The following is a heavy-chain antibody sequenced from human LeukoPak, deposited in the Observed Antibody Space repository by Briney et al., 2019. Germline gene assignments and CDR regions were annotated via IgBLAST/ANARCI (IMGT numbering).Heavy chain of an antibody. Sequence: SETLSLTCTVSGYSISSGYYWGWIRQPPGKGLEWIGIIYHSGRTDYNPSLKSRVTISEDTSKNQFSLKLSSVTAADTAVYYCAGYSNRPDDAFDIWGQGTMVTVSS. V-gene: IGHV4-38-2*02. CDR1: GYSISSGYY. D-gene: IGHD6-13*01. J-gene: IGHJ3*02. CDR3: AGYSNRPDDAFDI. CDR2: IYHSGRT.